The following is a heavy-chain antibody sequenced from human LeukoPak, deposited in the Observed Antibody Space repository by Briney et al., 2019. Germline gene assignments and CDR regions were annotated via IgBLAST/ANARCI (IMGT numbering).Heavy chain of an antibody. CDR1: GYTFTSYD. Sequence: ASVKVSCKASGYTFTSYDINWVRQATGQGLEWMGWMNPNSGNTGYAQKFQGRVTMTRNTSISTAYMELSSLRSEDTAVYYCARDAGHQLSRRNYYAMDVWGQGTTVTVSS. CDR2: MNPNSGNT. CDR3: ARDAGHQLSRRNYYAMDV. J-gene: IGHJ6*02. D-gene: IGHD1-1*01. V-gene: IGHV1-8*01.